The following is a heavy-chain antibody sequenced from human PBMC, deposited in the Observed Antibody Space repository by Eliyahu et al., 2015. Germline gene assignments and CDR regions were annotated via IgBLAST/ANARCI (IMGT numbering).Heavy chain of an antibody. V-gene: IGHV3-23*01. J-gene: IGHJ4*02. CDR2: ISGSGGST. D-gene: IGHD3-16*01. CDR1: GFXFSSYA. CDR3: AKDSGGALGEFSY. Sequence: EVQLLESGGGLVQPGGSLRLSCAASGFXFSSYAMSWVRQAPGKGLEWVSAISGSGGSTYYADSVKDRFTISRDNSKNTLYLQMNSLRAEDTAVYYCAKDSGGALGEFSYWGQGTLVTVSS.